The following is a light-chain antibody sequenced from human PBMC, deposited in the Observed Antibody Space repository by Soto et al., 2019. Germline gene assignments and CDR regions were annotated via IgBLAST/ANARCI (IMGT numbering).Light chain of an antibody. CDR3: TSYASSSAYV. CDR1: SSDVGGYNR. V-gene: IGLV2-18*02. J-gene: IGLJ1*01. CDR2: DVS. Sequence: QSVLTQPPSVSGSPGQSVAISCTGTSSDVGGYNRVSWYQQPPGKAPKLLIYDVSNRPSGGSTRFSGSKSGNTASLTISGLQAEDEADYYCTSYASSSAYVFGPGTTVTV.